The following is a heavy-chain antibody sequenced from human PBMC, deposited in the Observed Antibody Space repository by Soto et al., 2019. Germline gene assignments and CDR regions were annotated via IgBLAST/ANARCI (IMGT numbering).Heavy chain of an antibody. D-gene: IGHD6-13*01. J-gene: IGHJ6*03. CDR1: GGSISSSSCY. CDR3: ARLTSWYSSSWYAPRPYMDV. V-gene: IGHV4-61*05. CDR2: IYYSGST. Sequence: SETLSLTCTVAGGSISSSSCYWVWIRQPPGQGLEWIGYIYYSGSTNYNPSLKSRVTISVDTSKNQFSLKLSSVTAADTAVYYCARLTSWYSSSWYAPRPYMDVWGKGTTVTVSS.